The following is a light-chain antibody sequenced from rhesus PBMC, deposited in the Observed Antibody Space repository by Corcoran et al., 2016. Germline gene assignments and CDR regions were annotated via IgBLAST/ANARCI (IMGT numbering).Light chain of an antibody. V-gene: IGLV3S11*01. Sequence: SSGLTQEPALSVALGHTVRMPCQGDSLKTYYGSWYQKKPGHVPVLVIYGNTNRPSGFPGRFSGSWSGSTGSLTITGAQVGDEADYYCGSWDDSGKYYIFGAGTRLTIL. J-gene: IGLJ1*01. CDR3: GSWDDSGKYYI. CDR2: GNT. CDR1: SLKTYY.